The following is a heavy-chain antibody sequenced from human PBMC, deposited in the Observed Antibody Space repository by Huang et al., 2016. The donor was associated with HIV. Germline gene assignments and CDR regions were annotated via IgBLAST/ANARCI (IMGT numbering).Heavy chain of an antibody. Sequence: QIQLMQSGPELKQPGASVKVSCKASGYPFTSYGITWVLKAPGQGPEWMGWISAASGDTEYAQKFQGRVTLTTDTSTNIAYMELRSLRSDDTAKYYCARDPKYHRIGYYRQRRGIDIWGQGTMVIVSS. CDR3: ARDPKYHRIGYYRQRRGIDI. J-gene: IGHJ3*02. CDR1: GYPFTSYG. CDR2: ISAASGDT. V-gene: IGHV1-18*01. D-gene: IGHD3-22*01.